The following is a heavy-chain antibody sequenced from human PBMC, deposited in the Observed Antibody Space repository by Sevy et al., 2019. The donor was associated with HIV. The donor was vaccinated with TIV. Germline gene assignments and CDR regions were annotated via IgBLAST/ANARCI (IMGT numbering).Heavy chain of an antibody. CDR3: ARMRYCSSTSCYQLSYGMDV. Sequence: GGSLRLSCAASGFTFSSYSMNWVRQAPGKGLEWVSSISSSSSYIYYADSVKGRFTISRDNAKNSLYLQMNSLRAEDTAVYYCARMRYCSSTSCYQLSYGMDVWGQGTTVTVSS. V-gene: IGHV3-21*01. J-gene: IGHJ6*02. D-gene: IGHD2-2*01. CDR1: GFTFSSYS. CDR2: ISSSSSYI.